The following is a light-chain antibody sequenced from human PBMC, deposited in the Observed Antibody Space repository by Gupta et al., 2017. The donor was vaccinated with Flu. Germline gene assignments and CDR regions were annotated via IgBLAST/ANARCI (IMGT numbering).Light chain of an antibody. CDR2: KDG. Sequence: GDALSKEFAYWYQQKPGQAPVLLMHKDGDRSSGVPERFSGSSSGTTVTLTISRVKAGDEADYYWLTVDRISDYGVFGGGTKLTVL. J-gene: IGLJ3*02. CDR1: ALSKEF. V-gene: IGLV3-25*03. CDR3: LTVDRISDYGV.